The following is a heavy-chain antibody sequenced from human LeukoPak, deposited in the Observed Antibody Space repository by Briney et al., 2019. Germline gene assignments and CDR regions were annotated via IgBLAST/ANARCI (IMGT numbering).Heavy chain of an antibody. Sequence: GESLKIACKGYGYSFTSYWIGWVRQMPGKGLEWMGIIYPGDSDTRYSPSFQGQVTISADKSISTAYLQWSSLKASDTAMYYCARTTARVVVVVGYYYMDVWGKGTTVTVSS. CDR3: ARTTARVVVVVGYYYMDV. D-gene: IGHD2-15*01. V-gene: IGHV5-51*01. J-gene: IGHJ6*03. CDR1: GYSFTSYW. CDR2: IYPGDSDT.